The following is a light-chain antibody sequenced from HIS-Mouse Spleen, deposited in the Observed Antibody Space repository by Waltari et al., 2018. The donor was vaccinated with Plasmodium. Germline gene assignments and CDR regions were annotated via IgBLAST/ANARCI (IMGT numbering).Light chain of an antibody. CDR2: GAS. CDR1: QSGSSN. Sequence: EIVMTQSPATLSVSPGERATLSCRASQSGSSNVAWDQQKPGQAPRLLIDGASTRATGIPARFSGSGSGTEFTLTISSLQSEDFAVYYCQQYNNWPPYTFGQGTKLEIK. CDR3: QQYNNWPPYT. V-gene: IGKV3-15*01. J-gene: IGKJ2*01.